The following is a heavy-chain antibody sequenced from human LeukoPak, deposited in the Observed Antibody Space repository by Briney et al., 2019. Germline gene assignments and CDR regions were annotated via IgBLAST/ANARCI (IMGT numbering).Heavy chain of an antibody. CDR2: INPSGGST. D-gene: IGHD2-15*01. CDR1: GYTFTSYY. V-gene: IGHV1-46*01. CDR3: ARDQGGKSYCSGGSCYSGGNWFDP. Sequence: ASVKVSCKASGYTFTSYYMHWVRQAPGQGLEWMGIINPSGGSTSYARKFQGRVTMTRDTSTSAVYMELSSLRSEDTAVYYCARDQGGKSYCSGGSCYSGGNWFDPWGQGTLVTVSS. J-gene: IGHJ5*02.